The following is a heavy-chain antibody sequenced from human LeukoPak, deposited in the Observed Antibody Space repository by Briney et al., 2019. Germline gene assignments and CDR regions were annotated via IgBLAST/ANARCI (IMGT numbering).Heavy chain of an antibody. CDR2: IYYSGRT. CDR3: ARRTGTLYFDY. Sequence: SETLSLTCTVSGDSISSSGYYWGWIRQTPGKGLEWIGSIYYSGRTYYNPSLKSRVTISVDTSKNQFSLKLSSVTAADTAVYYCARRTGTLYFDYWGQGTLVTVSS. D-gene: IGHD1-7*01. V-gene: IGHV4-39*07. J-gene: IGHJ4*02. CDR1: GDSISSSGYY.